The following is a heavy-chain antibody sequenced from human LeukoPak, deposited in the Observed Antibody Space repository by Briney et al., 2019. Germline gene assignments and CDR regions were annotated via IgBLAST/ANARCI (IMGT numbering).Heavy chain of an antibody. V-gene: IGHV3-74*01. CDR1: GFTLSSYW. CDR2: VNTDGSST. J-gene: IGHJ4*02. Sequence: GGSLRLSCAASGFTLSSYWMHWVRQAPGKGLMWVSQVNTDGSSTYYADSVKGRFTISRDNAKNTLYLQLNSLRAEDTAVYYCARDGPGPTPLDYRGRGTLVTVSA. D-gene: IGHD3/OR15-3a*01. CDR3: ARDGPGPTPLDY.